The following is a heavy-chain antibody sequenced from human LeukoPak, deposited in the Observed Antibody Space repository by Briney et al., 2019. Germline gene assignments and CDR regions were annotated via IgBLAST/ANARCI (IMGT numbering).Heavy chain of an antibody. CDR3: VRWSPGPPPLAFEI. V-gene: IGHV3-48*03. J-gene: IGHJ3*02. Sequence: GGSLRLSCAASGFTLSSYEMNWVRQAPGEGLEWVSYIHTSGSTIYYANSVKGRFTISRDNAKNTLYLQMNSLRAEDTALYYCVRWSPGPPPLAFEIWGQGTMVSVSS. CDR1: GFTLSSYE. D-gene: IGHD1-26*01. CDR2: IHTSGSTI.